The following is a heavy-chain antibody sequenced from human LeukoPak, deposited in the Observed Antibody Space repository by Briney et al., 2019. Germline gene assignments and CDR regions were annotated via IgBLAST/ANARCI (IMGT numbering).Heavy chain of an antibody. Sequence: ASVKVSCKASGYTFINYYMHWVRQAPGQGLEWMGIINPSGGSTSYAQKFPGRVTMTSDTSTGTVYMELSSLGSENTAVYYCARPHYSDYYYYGMDVWGQGTTVTVSS. J-gene: IGHJ6*02. D-gene: IGHD2-15*01. CDR1: GYTFINYY. V-gene: IGHV1-46*01. CDR3: ARPHYSDYYYYGMDV. CDR2: INPSGGST.